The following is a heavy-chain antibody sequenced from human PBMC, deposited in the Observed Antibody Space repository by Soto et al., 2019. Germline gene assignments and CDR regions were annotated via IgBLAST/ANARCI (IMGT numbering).Heavy chain of an antibody. D-gene: IGHD2-2*01. J-gene: IGHJ3*02. CDR3: AKDREQYCSSTSCXXXPDAFDI. CDR2: XXXXGGSK. CDR1: GFTFSSXA. Sequence: GGSLRLSCAASGFTFSSXAMXWXXXAPGKGLEWVSXXXXXGGSKYYXDSWKCRFTISTDKSKNTLYLQMNSRRAEDTAVYYCAKDREQYCSSTSCXXXPDAFDIWGQGTMVTVSS. V-gene: IGHV3-23*01.